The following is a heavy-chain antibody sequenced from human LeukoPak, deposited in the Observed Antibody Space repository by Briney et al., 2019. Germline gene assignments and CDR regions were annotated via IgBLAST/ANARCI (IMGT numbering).Heavy chain of an antibody. CDR1: GFTFSSYG. Sequence: GGSLRLSCAASGFTFSSYGMHWVRQAPGKGLEWVAVISYDGSNKYYADSVKGRFTISRDNSKNTLYLQMNSLRAEDTAVYYCAKDGSGYYLDYWGQGTLVTVSP. V-gene: IGHV3-30*18. J-gene: IGHJ4*02. D-gene: IGHD3-22*01. CDR3: AKDGSGYYLDY. CDR2: ISYDGSNK.